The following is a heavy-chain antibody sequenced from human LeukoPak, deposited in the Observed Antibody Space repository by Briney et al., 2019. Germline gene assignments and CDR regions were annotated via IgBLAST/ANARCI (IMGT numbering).Heavy chain of an antibody. Sequence: PGRSLRLSCAASGFTFSSYGMHWVRQAPGKGLEWVSTFTAGGATTYNPDAVKGRFTISRDNSKNALYLQMNTLRAEDTAVYYCAKRPYSNSGPFDYWGQGTLVTVSS. CDR1: GFTFSSYG. CDR2: FTAGGATT. CDR3: AKRPYSNSGPFDY. J-gene: IGHJ4*02. D-gene: IGHD3-10*01. V-gene: IGHV3-23*01.